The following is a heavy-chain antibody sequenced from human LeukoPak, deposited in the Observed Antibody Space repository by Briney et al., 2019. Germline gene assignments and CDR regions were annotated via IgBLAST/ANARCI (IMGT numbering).Heavy chain of an antibody. J-gene: IGHJ3*02. CDR1: GYTFTSYA. D-gene: IGHD3-22*01. CDR2: INAGNGNT. V-gene: IGHV1-3*01. Sequence: ASVKVSCKASGYTFTSYAMHWVRQAPGQRLEWMGWINAGNGNTKYSQKFQGRVTITRDTSASTAYMELSSLRSEDTAVYYCARVGDYYYDSSGYYPTPAPHAAFDIRGQGTMVTVSS. CDR3: ARVGDYYYDSSGYYPTPAPHAAFDI.